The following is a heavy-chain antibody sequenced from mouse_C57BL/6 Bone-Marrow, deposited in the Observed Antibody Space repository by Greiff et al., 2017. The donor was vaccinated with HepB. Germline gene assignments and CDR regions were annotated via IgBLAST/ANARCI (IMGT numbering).Heavy chain of an antibody. D-gene: IGHD1-3*01. Sequence: VQLKQSGAELARPGASVKLSCKASGYTFTSYGISWVKQRTGQGLEWIGEIYPRSGNTYYNEKFKGKATLTADKSSSTAYMELRSLTSEDSAVYFCAREGGKGGYYAMDYWGQGTSVTVSS. CDR3: AREGGKGGYYAMDY. CDR2: IYPRSGNT. CDR1: GYTFTSYG. V-gene: IGHV1-81*01. J-gene: IGHJ4*01.